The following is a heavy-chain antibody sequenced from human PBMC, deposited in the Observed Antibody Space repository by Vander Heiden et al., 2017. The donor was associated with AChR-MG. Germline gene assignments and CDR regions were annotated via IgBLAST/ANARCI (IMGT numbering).Heavy chain of an antibody. J-gene: IGHJ4*02. V-gene: IGHV2-26*01. Sequence: QVTLTESGPVLVKPTETLTLTCTVSGFSLSNARMGVSWIRQPPGKALEWLAHIFSNDEKSYSTSLKSRLTISKDTSKSQVVITMTNMDPVDTATYYCARIREDGSRWFPFDYWGQGTMVTVSP. CDR3: ARIREDGSRWFPFDY. CDR1: GFSLSNARMG. CDR2: IFSNDEK. D-gene: IGHD6-13*01.